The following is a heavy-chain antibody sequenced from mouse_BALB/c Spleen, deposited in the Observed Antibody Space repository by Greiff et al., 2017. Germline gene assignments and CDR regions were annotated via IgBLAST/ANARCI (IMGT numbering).Heavy chain of an antibody. CDR3: ARHVNYGAVYAMDY. CDR2: ISSGGSYT. V-gene: IGHV5-6*01. CDR1: GFTFSSYG. J-gene: IGHJ4*01. Sequence: EVQGVESGGDLVKPGGSLKLSCAASGFTFSSYGMSWVRQTPDKRLEWVATISSGGSYTYYPDSVKGRFTISRDNAKNTLYLQMSSLKSEDTAMYYCARHVNYGAVYAMDYWGQGTSVTVSS. D-gene: IGHD1-1*02.